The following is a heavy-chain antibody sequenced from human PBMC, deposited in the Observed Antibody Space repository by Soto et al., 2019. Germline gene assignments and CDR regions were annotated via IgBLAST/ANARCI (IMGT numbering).Heavy chain of an antibody. D-gene: IGHD3-10*01. CDR3: ARVSGDYRYYFDY. CDR1: GGTFSSYA. CDR2: IIPIFGTA. V-gene: IGHV1-69*01. Sequence: QVQLVQSGAEVKKPGSSVKVSCKASGGTFSSYAISWVRQAPGQGLEGVGGIIPIFGTANYAQQFQGRVTIIPDEFTSTAYMELSSLRSEDTAVYYCARVSGDYRYYFDYWGQGTLVTVSS. J-gene: IGHJ4*02.